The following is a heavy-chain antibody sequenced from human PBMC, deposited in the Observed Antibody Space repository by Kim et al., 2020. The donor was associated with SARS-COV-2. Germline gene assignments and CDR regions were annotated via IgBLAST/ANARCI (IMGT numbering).Heavy chain of an antibody. CDR2: IYYSGST. Sequence: SETLSLTCTVSGGSISSYYWSWIRPPPGKGLEWIGYIYYSGSTNYNPSLKSRVTISVDTSKNQFSLKLSSVTAADTAVYYCARDPPHNDSSGYYDYWYFDLWGRGTLVTVSS. D-gene: IGHD3-22*01. J-gene: IGHJ2*01. V-gene: IGHV4-59*13. CDR1: GGSISSYY. CDR3: ARDPPHNDSSGYYDYWYFDL.